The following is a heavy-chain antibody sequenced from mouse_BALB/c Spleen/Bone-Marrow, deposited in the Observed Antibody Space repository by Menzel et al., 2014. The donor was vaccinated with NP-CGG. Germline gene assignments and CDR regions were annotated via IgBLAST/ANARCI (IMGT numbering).Heavy chain of an antibody. CDR2: INSNGGST. D-gene: IGHD2-1*01. CDR3: VRGNYGNYVDYFDF. CDR1: GFTFSNYG. Sequence: EVKLMESGGGLVQPGGSLKLSCAASGFTFSNYGMSWVRQTPDKRLELVATINSNGGSTYYPDSVKGRFTISRDTAKNTQYLQMSSLKSEETAMYFCVRGNYGNYVDYFDFWGQGTTLTVSS. J-gene: IGHJ2*01. V-gene: IGHV5-6-3*01.